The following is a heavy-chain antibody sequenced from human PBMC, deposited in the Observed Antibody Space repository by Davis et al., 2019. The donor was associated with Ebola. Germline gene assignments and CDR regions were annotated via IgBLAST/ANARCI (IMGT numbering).Heavy chain of an antibody. CDR2: IYSGGST. Sequence: WGSLTLSCAASGLTVSSNYMSWVRQAPGKGLEWVSVIYSGGSTYYADSVKGRITISRDNSKNTLYLQMNSLGAEDTAVYYCASTGGYCSSTSCYYYYYGMDVWGQGTTVTVSS. D-gene: IGHD2-2*01. J-gene: IGHJ6*02. CDR3: ASTGGYCSSTSCYYYYYGMDV. CDR1: GLTVSSNY. V-gene: IGHV3-66*01.